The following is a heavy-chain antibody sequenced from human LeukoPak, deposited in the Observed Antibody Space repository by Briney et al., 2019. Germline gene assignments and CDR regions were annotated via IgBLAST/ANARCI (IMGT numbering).Heavy chain of an antibody. D-gene: IGHD2-2*01. CDR1: GGSFSGYY. CDR2: INHSGST. Sequence: SETLSLTCAVYGGSFSGYYWSWIRQPPGKGLELIGEINHSGSTNYNPSLKSRVTITVDTSKNQFSLKLSSVTAADTAVYYCARGLVVVPAAIRIGGFDYWGQGTLVTVSS. CDR3: ARGLVVVPAAIRIGGFDY. J-gene: IGHJ4*02. V-gene: IGHV4-34*01.